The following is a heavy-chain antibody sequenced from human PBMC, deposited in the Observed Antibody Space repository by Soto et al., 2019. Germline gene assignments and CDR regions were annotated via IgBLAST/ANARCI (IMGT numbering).Heavy chain of an antibody. Sequence: QVQLVESGGGVVQPGRSLRLSCAASGFTFSSYGMHWVRQAPGKGLEWVAVISYDGSNKYYADSVKGRFTISRDNSKNTLYLQMNSLRAEDTAVYYCAKGHDYGDYGYFDYWGQGTLVTVSS. D-gene: IGHD4-17*01. V-gene: IGHV3-30*18. CDR2: ISYDGSNK. CDR1: GFTFSSYG. J-gene: IGHJ4*02. CDR3: AKGHDYGDYGYFDY.